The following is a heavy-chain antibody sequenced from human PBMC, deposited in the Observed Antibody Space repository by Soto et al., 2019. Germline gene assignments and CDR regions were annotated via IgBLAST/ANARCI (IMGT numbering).Heavy chain of an antibody. D-gene: IGHD2-8*01. V-gene: IGHV3-30*18. Sequence: GGSLRLSCAASGFPFSSFGIHWVRQAPGKGLEWVSVISSDGSLKYYGESVKGRFTISRDNSKDTLDLQMNSLKPEDTAVYYCAKSGGYCTNGICYHFDYWGQGTRVTVSS. J-gene: IGHJ4*02. CDR2: ISSDGSLK. CDR3: AKSGGYCTNGICYHFDY. CDR1: GFPFSSFG.